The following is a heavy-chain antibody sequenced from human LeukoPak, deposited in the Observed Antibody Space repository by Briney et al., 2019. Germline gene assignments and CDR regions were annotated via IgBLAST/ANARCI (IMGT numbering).Heavy chain of an antibody. J-gene: IGHJ5*02. D-gene: IGHD3-3*01. CDR3: ARGLQRITIFGVVNRLDP. CDR2: INHSGST. CDR1: GGSFSGYY. V-gene: IGHV4-34*01. Sequence: SETLSLTCAVYGGSFSGYYWSWIRQPPGKGLEWIGEINHSGSTNYNPSLKSRVTISVDTSKNQFSLKLSSVTAADTAVYYCARGLQRITIFGVVNRLDPWGQGTLVTVSS.